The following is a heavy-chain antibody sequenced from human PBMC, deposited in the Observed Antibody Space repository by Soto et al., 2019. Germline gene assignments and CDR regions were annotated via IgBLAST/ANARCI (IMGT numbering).Heavy chain of an antibody. Sequence: QVQLVESGGGVVQPGRSLRLSCAGSGFTFSDYGMHWVRQAPGKGLEWVAVMSYAGTYKYYADSVKGRFTISRDLSGNTLFLQMNSLSLEDTAVYFCAKEMYPRTVLDSSSPWGDYWGQGILVTVSS. V-gene: IGHV3-30*18. CDR1: GFTFSDYG. D-gene: IGHD6-6*01. CDR3: AKEMYPRTVLDSSSPWGDY. J-gene: IGHJ4*02. CDR2: MSYAGTYK.